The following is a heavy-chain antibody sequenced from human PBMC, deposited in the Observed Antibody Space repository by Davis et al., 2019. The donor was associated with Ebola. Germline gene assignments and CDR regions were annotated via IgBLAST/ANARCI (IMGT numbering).Heavy chain of an antibody. D-gene: IGHD3-16*01. J-gene: IGHJ6*02. CDR2: ITGSGSST. V-gene: IGHV3-23*01. CDR3: ARDRPLDFFFGDYYGMDV. Sequence: GESLKISCAASGFTFSTHAMNWVRQAPGKGLEWVSGITGSGSSTNYADSVKGRFTISRDNAKNSLFLQMDNLRAEDTAVYYCARDRPLDFFFGDYYGMDVWGQGTTATVSS. CDR1: GFTFSTHA.